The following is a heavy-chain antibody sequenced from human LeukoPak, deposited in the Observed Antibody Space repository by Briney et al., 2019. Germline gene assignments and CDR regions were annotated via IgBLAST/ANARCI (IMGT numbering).Heavy chain of an antibody. D-gene: IGHD1-26*01. J-gene: IGHJ4*02. CDR3: ARDPGSYTSY. CDR2: IKQDGSEK. Sequence: GGSLRLSCTGSGFRFGDYVMSWFRQAPGKGLEWVANIKQDGSEKYYADSVKVRFTISRDNARNSLYLQMNSLRVEDTAVYYCARDPGSYTSYWGQGTLVTVSS. V-gene: IGHV3-7*01. CDR1: GFRFGDYV.